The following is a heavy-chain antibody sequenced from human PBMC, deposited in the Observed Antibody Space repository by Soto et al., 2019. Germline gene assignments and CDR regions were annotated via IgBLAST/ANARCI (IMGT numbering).Heavy chain of an antibody. V-gene: IGHV4-34*01. Sequence: SETLSLTCAVYGGSFSDYSWTWIRQPPGKGLEWIGEINHSGSTYYNPSLKSRVTISVDTSKNQFSLKLRSVTAADTAVYYCAREGVSSSWYYYYGVDVWGQGTTVTVSS. CDR3: AREGVSSSWYYYYGVDV. J-gene: IGHJ6*02. CDR1: GGSFSDYS. D-gene: IGHD6-13*01. CDR2: INHSGST.